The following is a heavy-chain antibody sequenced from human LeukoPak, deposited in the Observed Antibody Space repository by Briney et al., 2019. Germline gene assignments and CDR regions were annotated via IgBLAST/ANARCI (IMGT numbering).Heavy chain of an antibody. J-gene: IGHJ5*02. CDR2: IKSDGVFT. CDR3: AQDPRQWQVGWFDP. CDR1: GFAFNVFG. Sequence: GGSLRLSCEGSGFAFNVFGMHWIRQAPGKGLEWVAFIKSDGVFTNYADSVKGRFTISRDNSRNTLYLQMNSLRAEDTAIYYCAQDPRQWQVGWFDPWGQGTLVTVSS. V-gene: IGHV3-30*02. D-gene: IGHD6-19*01.